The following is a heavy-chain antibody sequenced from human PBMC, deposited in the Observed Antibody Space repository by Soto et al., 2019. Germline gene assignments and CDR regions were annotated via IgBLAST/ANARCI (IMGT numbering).Heavy chain of an antibody. CDR3: ASTGARTRGLDA. J-gene: IGHJ6*04. CDR1: GDTFSSYV. V-gene: IGHV1-69*18. CDR2: IIPIFGTA. D-gene: IGHD2-8*01. Sequence: QVQAVQSGAEVKKPGSSVKVSCKASGDTFSSYVISWVRQAPGQGLEWMGRIIPIFGTANYAQKFQGRVTITADEPTNTGSREVGSLRCEDTAIYDCASTGARTRGLDAWGKGTTTTVSS.